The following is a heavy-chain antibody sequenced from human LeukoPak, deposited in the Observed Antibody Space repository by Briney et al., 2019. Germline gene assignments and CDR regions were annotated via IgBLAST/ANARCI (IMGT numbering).Heavy chain of an antibody. D-gene: IGHD2-21*02. CDR1: GFTFSSYT. CDR3: ARDGTYCGGDCSPYFDY. J-gene: IGHJ4*02. V-gene: IGHV3-21*01. Sequence: GSLRLSCAVSGFTFSSYTMNWVRQAPGKGLEWVSSISSSSSYIYYAGSVKGRFTISRDNAKNSLYLQMNSLRAEDTAVYYCARDGTYCGGDCSPYFDYWGQGTLVTVSS. CDR2: ISSSSSYI.